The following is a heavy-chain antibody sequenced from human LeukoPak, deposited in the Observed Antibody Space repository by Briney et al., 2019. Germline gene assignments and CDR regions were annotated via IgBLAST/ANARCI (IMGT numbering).Heavy chain of an antibody. V-gene: IGHV4-4*02. CDR2: IYHSGST. Sequence: SETLSLTCAVSGGSISSSNWWSWVRQPPGKGLEWIGEIYHSGSTNYNPSLKSRVTISVDTSKNQFSLKLSSVTAADTAVYYCASRGYDRTIRRWGQGTLVTVSS. CDR1: GGSISSSNW. D-gene: IGHD1-14*01. CDR3: ASRGYDRTIRR. J-gene: IGHJ4*02.